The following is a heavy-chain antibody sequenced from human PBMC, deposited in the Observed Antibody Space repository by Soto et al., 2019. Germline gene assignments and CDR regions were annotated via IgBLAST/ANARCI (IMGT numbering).Heavy chain of an antibody. D-gene: IGHD3-3*01. CDR2: ISYDGSNK. J-gene: IGHJ6*02. CDR3: AKACCQEWPDYYYYGMDV. CDR1: GFTFSSYG. Sequence: GGSLRLSCAASGFTFSSYGMHWVRQAPGKGLEWVAVISYDGSNKYYADSVKGRFTISRDNSKNTLYLQMNSLRAEDTAVYYCAKACCQEWPDYYYYGMDVWGQGTTVTVSS. V-gene: IGHV3-30*18.